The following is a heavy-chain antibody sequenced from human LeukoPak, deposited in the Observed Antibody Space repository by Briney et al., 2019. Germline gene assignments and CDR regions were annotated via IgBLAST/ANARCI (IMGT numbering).Heavy chain of an antibody. J-gene: IGHJ3*02. D-gene: IGHD3-3*01. Sequence: GGSLRLSCAASGFTFDDYAMHWVRQAPGKGLEWVSGISWNSGSIGYADSVKGRFTISRDNAKNSLYLQMNSLRAEDTALYYCAKDRSGHLAFDIWGQGTMVTVSS. CDR3: AKDRSGHLAFDI. CDR1: GFTFDDYA. CDR2: ISWNSGSI. V-gene: IGHV3-9*01.